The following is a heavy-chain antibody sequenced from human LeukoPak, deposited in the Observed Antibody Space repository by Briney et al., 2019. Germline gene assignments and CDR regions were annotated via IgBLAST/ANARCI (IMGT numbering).Heavy chain of an antibody. J-gene: IGHJ4*02. V-gene: IGHV4-59*08. CDR1: GGSISSYY. CDR2: IYYSGST. Sequence: PSGTLSLTCTVSGGSISSYYWSWIRQPPGKGLEWIGYIYYSGSTNYNPSLKSRVAISVDTSKNQFSLKLSSVTAADTAVYYCVTQTYYHYSGSNSGKFDYWGQGTLVTVSS. D-gene: IGHD3-10*01. CDR3: VTQTYYHYSGSNSGKFDY.